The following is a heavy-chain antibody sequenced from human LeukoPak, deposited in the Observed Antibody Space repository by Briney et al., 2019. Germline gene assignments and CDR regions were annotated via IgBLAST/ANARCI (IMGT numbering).Heavy chain of an antibody. J-gene: IGHJ6*03. Sequence: PSETLSLTCTVSGGSISNYYWGWIRQAPGKGLEWIGSIYYSGNTYYNSSLKSRVTISLDTSKNQFSLKLSSVTAADTAVYYCARTHSYSSGWYRYYYMGVWGKGTTVTVSS. CDR1: GGSISNYY. D-gene: IGHD6-19*01. V-gene: IGHV4-39*07. CDR3: ARTHSYSSGWYRYYYMGV. CDR2: IYYSGNT.